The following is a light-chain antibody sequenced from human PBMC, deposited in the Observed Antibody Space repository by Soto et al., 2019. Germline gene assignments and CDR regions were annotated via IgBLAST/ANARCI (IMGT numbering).Light chain of an antibody. CDR3: CSYAGSYTHV. Sequence: QSLLTQPRSVSGSPGQSCPISCTGTISDVGTYTYVSWYQQHPGKAPKLIIYDVIKRPSGVPDRFSGSRSGNTASLTISGLQAEDEADYYCCSYAGSYTHVFGTGTKVTVL. CDR1: ISDVGTYTY. CDR2: DVI. V-gene: IGLV2-11*01. J-gene: IGLJ1*01.